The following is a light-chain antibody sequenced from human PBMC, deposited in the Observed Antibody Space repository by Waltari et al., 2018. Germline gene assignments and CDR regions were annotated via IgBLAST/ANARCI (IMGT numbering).Light chain of an antibody. J-gene: IGLJ3*02. Sequence: SYELTQPPSVSVSPGQPATIPCSGDKLGDKYTCWYQQNPGQSPVLVIFQDIKRPSGIPERFSGSNSGNTATLTISGTQPMDEADYYCQAWDSSTVVFGGGTKLTVL. CDR1: KLGDKY. CDR2: QDI. V-gene: IGLV3-1*01. CDR3: QAWDSSTVV.